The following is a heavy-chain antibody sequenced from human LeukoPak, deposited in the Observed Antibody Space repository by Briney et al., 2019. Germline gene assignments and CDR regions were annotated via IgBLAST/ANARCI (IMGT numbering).Heavy chain of an antibody. V-gene: IGHV1-69*10. J-gene: IGHJ6*03. Sequence: SVKVSCKASGGTFNSYGIIWVRQAPGQGLEWMGGIIPILGTANYAQKFQGRVTITADKSTSTAHMELSSLRSEDTAVYYCGRGARPPHYYYYMDVWGKGTTVTVSS. CDR1: GGTFNSYG. CDR2: IIPILGTA. CDR3: GRGARPPHYYYYMDV. D-gene: IGHD5-12*01.